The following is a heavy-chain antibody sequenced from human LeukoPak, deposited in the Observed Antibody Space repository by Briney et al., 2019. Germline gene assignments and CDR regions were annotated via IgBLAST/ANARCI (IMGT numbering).Heavy chain of an antibody. CDR1: GYNFPNYW. CDR2: IYPRDSDT. J-gene: IGHJ5*01. D-gene: IGHD3-10*01. CDR3: AFSLGDGSGSSFNWFDS. Sequence: GESLKISCQVSGYNFPNYWIGWVRQMPGRGLEWMAIIYPRDSDTKYSPSFQGQVTISADKSISTVYLQWNSLKASDTAMYYCAFSLGDGSGSSFNWFDSWGQGTLVTVSS. V-gene: IGHV5-51*01.